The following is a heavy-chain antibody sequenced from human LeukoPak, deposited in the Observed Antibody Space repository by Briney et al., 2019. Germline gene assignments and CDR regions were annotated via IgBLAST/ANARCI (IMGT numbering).Heavy chain of an antibody. CDR3: ASSGDSSGYYYY. V-gene: IGHV4-34*01. J-gene: IGHJ4*02. D-gene: IGHD3-22*01. CDR1: GGSFSGYY. Sequence: SETLSLTCAVYGGSFSGYYWSWIRQPPGKGLEWIGEINHSGSTNYNPSLKSRVTMSVDTSKNQFSLKLSSVTAADTAVYYCASSGDSSGYYYYWGQGTLVTVSS. CDR2: INHSGST.